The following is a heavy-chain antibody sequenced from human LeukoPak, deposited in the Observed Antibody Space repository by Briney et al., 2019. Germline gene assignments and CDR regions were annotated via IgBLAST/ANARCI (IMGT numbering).Heavy chain of an antibody. CDR2: IYYSGST. V-gene: IGHV4-39*01. CDR3: ARGGLGGVARDY. D-gene: IGHD3-16*01. Sequence: SETLSLTCTVSGGSISSSSYYWGWIRQPPGKGLEWIGSIYYSGSTYYNPSLKSRVTISVDTSKNQFSLKLSSVTAADTAVYYCARGGLGGVARDYWGQGTLVTVSS. CDR1: GGSISSSSYY. J-gene: IGHJ4*02.